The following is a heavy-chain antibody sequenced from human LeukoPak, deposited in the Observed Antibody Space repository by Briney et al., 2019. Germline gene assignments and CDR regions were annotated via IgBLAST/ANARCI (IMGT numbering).Heavy chain of an antibody. V-gene: IGHV3-48*02. CDR2: ISSGTI. Sequence: GGSLRLSCAASGFTFSDYSMNWVRQAPGKGLEWVSYISSGTIDYADSVKGRFTIPRDTAKNSLYLQMNSLRDEDTAVYYCARDHKYAFDIWGQGTMVTVSS. CDR3: ARDHKYAFDI. CDR1: GFTFSDYS. J-gene: IGHJ3*02.